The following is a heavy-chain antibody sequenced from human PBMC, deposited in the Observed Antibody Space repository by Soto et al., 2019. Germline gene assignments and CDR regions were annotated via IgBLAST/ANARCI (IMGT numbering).Heavy chain of an antibody. Sequence: PSETLSLPCTVSGGSISSSGYYWGWIRQPPGKGLEWIGSIYYSGSTYYNPSLKSRVTISVDTSKNQFSLKLSSVTAVDTAVYYCAGAYGNNWFDPWGQGTLVTVSS. J-gene: IGHJ5*02. CDR1: GGSISSSGYY. CDR2: IYYSGST. V-gene: IGHV4-39*01. CDR3: AGAYGNNWFDP. D-gene: IGHD3-10*01.